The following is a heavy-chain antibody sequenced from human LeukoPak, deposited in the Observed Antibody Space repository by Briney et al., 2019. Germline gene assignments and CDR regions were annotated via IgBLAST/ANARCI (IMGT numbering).Heavy chain of an antibody. CDR2: ISGSGGST. CDR1: GFTFSSYA. CDR3: ARVGIVVAGKVLYYFDY. Sequence: GGSLRLSCAASGFTFSSYAMSWVRQAPGKGLEWVSAISGSGGSTYYADSVKGRFTISRDNSKNTLYLQMNSLRAEDTAVYYCARVGIVVAGKVLYYFDYWGQGTLVTVSS. V-gene: IGHV3-23*01. J-gene: IGHJ4*02. D-gene: IGHD6-19*01.